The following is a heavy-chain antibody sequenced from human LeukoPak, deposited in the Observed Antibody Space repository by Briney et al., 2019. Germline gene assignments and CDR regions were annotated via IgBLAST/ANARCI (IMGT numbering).Heavy chain of an antibody. CDR3: ARARAWDYYMDV. Sequence: PSETLSLTCAVYGGSFSGYYWSWIRQPPGKGLEWIGEINHSVSTNYNPSLKSRVTISVDTSKNQFSLKLSSVTAADTAVYYCARARAWDYYMDVWGKGTTVTVSS. V-gene: IGHV4-34*01. CDR1: GGSFSGYY. J-gene: IGHJ6*03. D-gene: IGHD7-27*01. CDR2: INHSVST.